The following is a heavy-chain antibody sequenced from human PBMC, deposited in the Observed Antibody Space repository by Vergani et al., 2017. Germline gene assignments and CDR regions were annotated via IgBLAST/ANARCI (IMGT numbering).Heavy chain of an antibody. J-gene: IGHJ3*02. CDR2: IIPIFGTA. CDR3: ARGPYYYDSSGYFLDAFDI. D-gene: IGHD3-22*01. V-gene: IGHV1-69*01. CDR1: GGTFSSYA. Sequence: QVQLVQSGAEVKKPGSSVKVSCKASGGTFSSYAISWVRQAPGQGLEWMGGIIPIFGTANYAQKFQGRVTITADESTSTAYMELSSLRSEDTAVYYCARGPYYYDSSGYFLDAFDIWGQGTMVTVSS.